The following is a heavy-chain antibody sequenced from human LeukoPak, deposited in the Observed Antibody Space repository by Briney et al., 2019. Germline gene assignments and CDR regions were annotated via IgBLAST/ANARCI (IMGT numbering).Heavy chain of an antibody. J-gene: IGHJ6*03. V-gene: IGHV1-69*06. CDR3: ARIYGNYYYYYMDV. CDR2: IIPIFGTA. CDR1: GYTFTGYY. D-gene: IGHD3-10*01. Sequence: SVKVSCKASGYTFTGYYMHWVRQAPGQGLEWMGGIIPIFGTANYAQKFQGRVTITADKSTSTAYMELSSLRSEDTAVYYCARIYGNYYYYYMDVWGKGTTVTVSS.